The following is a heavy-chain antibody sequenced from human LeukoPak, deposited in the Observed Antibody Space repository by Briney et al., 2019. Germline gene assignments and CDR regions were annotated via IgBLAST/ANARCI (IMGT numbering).Heavy chain of an antibody. J-gene: IGHJ4*02. D-gene: IGHD6-6*01. V-gene: IGHV3-30*02. CDR2: VSYDGSNK. CDR1: GFTLSSYG. Sequence: PGGSLRLSCAPAGFTLSSYGMDWVRQAPGKGLEWVAFVSYDGSNKYYADSVKGRFTISRDNSKNTLYLEMNSLRVEDTAVYYCLKVEYSSSYYWGQGTLVTVSS. CDR3: LKVEYSSSYY.